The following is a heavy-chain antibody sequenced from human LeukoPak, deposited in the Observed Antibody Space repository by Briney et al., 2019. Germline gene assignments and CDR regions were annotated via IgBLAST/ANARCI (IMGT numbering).Heavy chain of an antibody. D-gene: IGHD3-9*01. CDR3: ARVGLLTGYYFFDY. CDR1: GYTFTSYG. V-gene: IGHV1-18*01. J-gene: IGHJ4*02. Sequence: ASVKVSCKASGYTFTSYGISWVRQAPGQGLEWMGWISAYNGNTNSAQRLQGRVTMTTDTSTSTAYMELRSLGSDETAVYYCARVGLLTGYYFFDYWGQGTLVTVSS. CDR2: ISAYNGNT.